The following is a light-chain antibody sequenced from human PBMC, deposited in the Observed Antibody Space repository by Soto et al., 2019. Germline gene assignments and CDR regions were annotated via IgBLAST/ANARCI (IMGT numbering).Light chain of an antibody. CDR3: QQSYSTPMYT. CDR2: AAS. Sequence: DIQMTQSPSSLSASVGDRVTITCRASQSISSYLNSYQQKPGKAPKLLIYAASSLQSGVPSRFSGSGSGTDFTLTISSLQPEDFATYYCQQSYSTPMYTFGQGTKLEIK. V-gene: IGKV1-39*01. J-gene: IGKJ2*01. CDR1: QSISSY.